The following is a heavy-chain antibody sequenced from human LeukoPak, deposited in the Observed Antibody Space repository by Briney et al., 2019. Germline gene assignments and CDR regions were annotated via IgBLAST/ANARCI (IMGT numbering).Heavy chain of an antibody. CDR3: AKGAAAGTTPRYFDY. V-gene: IGHV3-21*04. CDR1: GFTFSSYS. J-gene: IGHJ4*02. CDR2: ISSSTSYI. D-gene: IGHD6-13*01. Sequence: PGGSLRLSCAASGFTFSSYSMNWVRQAPGKGLEWVSSISSSTSYIYYGDSVKGRFTISRDNAKNSLYLQMNSLRAEDTALYYCAKGAAAGTTPRYFDYWGQGTLVTVSS.